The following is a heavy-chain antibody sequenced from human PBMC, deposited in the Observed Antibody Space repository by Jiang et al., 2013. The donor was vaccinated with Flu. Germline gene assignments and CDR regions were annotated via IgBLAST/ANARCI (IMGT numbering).Heavy chain of an antibody. V-gene: IGHV4-59*11. CDR2: IYYSGSTNYNPT. J-gene: IGHJ5*02. CDR3: ARHAVLRKGDNWFDP. D-gene: IGHD3-16*01. Sequence: PGLVKPSETLSLTCTVSGDSISTHYWNWIRQPPGKGLEWIGYIYYSGSTNYNPTNYNPSLKSRVAISVDTSKNQFSLKVNSVTAADTAVYYCARHAVLRKGDNWFDPWGQGTLVTVSS. CDR1: GDSISTHY.